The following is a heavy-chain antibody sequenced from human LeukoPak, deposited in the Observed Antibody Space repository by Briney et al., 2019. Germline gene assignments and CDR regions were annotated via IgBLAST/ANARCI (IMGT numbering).Heavy chain of an antibody. CDR3: ARDRDYYDRSGYYYPRYHYMDV. V-gene: IGHV3-30*04. CDR1: GFTFASYA. D-gene: IGHD3-22*01. CDR2: LAYDGTNK. J-gene: IGHJ6*03. Sequence: GGSLRLSCAASGFTFASYAMHWVRQPPGKGLEWVTLLAYDGTNKQYADSVKGRFTISRDNSQNTVDLQMDSLRAEDTAVYYCARDRDYYDRSGYYYPRYHYMDVWGEGTTVTISS.